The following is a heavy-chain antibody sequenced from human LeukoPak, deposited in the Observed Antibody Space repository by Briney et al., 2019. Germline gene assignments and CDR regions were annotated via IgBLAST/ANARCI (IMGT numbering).Heavy chain of an antibody. CDR3: ARDLARYFDWLLSYAPTYFDY. Sequence: AASVKVSCKASGYTFTSYGISWVRQAPGQGLEWMGWISAYIGNTNYAQKLQGRVTMTTDTSTSTAYMELRSLRSDDTAVYYCARDLARYFDWLLSYAPTYFDYWGQGTLVTVSS. CDR1: GYTFTSYG. J-gene: IGHJ4*02. V-gene: IGHV1-18*04. D-gene: IGHD3-9*01. CDR2: ISAYIGNT.